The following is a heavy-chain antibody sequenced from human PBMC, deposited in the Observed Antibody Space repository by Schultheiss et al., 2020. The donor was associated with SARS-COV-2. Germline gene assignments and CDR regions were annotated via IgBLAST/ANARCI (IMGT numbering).Heavy chain of an antibody. J-gene: IGHJ6*03. D-gene: IGHD3-3*01. Sequence: GGSLRLSCAAFGFTFSSYSMNWVRQAPGKGLEWVSGISGSGTTTYYADSVKGRFTISRDNSKNTVYLQMTSLGAEDTAVYYCAREHDFWSGYSYYYMDVWGKGTTVTVSS. CDR1: GFTFSSYS. CDR3: AREHDFWSGYSYYYMDV. V-gene: IGHV3-NL1*01. CDR2: ISGSGTTT.